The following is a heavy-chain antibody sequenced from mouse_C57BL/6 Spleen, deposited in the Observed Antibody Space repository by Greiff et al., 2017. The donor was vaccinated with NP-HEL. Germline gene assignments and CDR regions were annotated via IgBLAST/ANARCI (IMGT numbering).Heavy chain of an antibody. V-gene: IGHV1-69*01. J-gene: IGHJ1*03. D-gene: IGHD2-4*01. CDR1: GYTFTSYW. CDR2: IDPSDSYT. Sequence: QVQLKQPGAELVMPGASVKLSCKASGYTFTSYWMHWVKQRPGQGLEWIGEIDPSDSYTNYNQKFKGKSTLTVDKSSSTAYMQLSSLTSEDSAVYYCARGMITTRYFDVWGTGTTVTVSS. CDR3: ARGMITTRYFDV.